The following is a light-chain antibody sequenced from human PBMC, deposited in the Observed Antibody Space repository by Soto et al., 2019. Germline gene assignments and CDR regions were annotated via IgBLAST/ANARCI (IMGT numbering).Light chain of an antibody. J-gene: IGKJ1*01. CDR1: QSVSSN. CDR3: QQHNNWLS. Sequence: EIVMTQSPATLSVSPGERATLSCRASQSVSSNLAWYQQKPGQAPRLLIYRASTRATGIPASFSGSGSGTDFTLTISSLQSEDFPVYYCQQHNNWLSFGQGTKVEIK. CDR2: RAS. V-gene: IGKV3-15*01.